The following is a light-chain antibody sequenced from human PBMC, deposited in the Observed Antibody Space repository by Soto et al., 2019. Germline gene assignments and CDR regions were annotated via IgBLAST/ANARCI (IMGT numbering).Light chain of an antibody. Sequence: EIVMTQSPVTLSVSPGERATLSRRASQNISRSLACYQQKPGKAPRLLVYGASTRATVVPARFSGSGSGTEFTLTISSLGSEDFAVYFCQQYNKWPLTFGQGTKVDIK. J-gene: IGKJ1*01. CDR2: GAS. CDR1: QNISRS. CDR3: QQYNKWPLT. V-gene: IGKV3-15*01.